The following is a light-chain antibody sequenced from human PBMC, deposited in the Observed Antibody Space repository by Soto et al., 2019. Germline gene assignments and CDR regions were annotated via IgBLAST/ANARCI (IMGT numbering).Light chain of an antibody. J-gene: IGLJ3*02. CDR1: TGAVTGGHW. V-gene: IGLV7-46*01. Sequence: QAVVTQEPSLTVSPGGTVTLTCSSSTGAVTGGHWPYWFQQKPGQVPRPLIYDTNNRHSWTPARFSGSLLGGMAALILSGPQPEDEADYYCSLSYSGVRVFGGGTKLTVL. CDR3: SLSYSGVRV. CDR2: DTN.